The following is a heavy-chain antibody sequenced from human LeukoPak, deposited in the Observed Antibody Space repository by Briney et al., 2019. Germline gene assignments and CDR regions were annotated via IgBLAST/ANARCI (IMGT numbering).Heavy chain of an antibody. D-gene: IGHD2-2*02. CDR3: ARGYTLAFTLEAYYFDY. CDR2: ISSSGSTI. J-gene: IGHJ4*02. CDR1: GFTFSDYY. Sequence: AGGSLRLSCAASGFTFSDYYMSWIRQAPGEGLEWGSYISSSGSTIYYADSVKGRFTISRDNAKNSLYLQMNSLRAEDTAVYYCARGYTLAFTLEAYYFDYWGQGTLVTVSS. V-gene: IGHV3-11*01.